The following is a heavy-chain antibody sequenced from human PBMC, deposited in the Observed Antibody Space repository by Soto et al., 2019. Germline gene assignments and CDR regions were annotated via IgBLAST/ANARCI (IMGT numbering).Heavy chain of an antibody. CDR1: GGSFSGYY. CDR2: INHSGST. Sequence: ETLSLTCAVSGGSFSGYYWSWIRQPPGKGLEWIGEINHSGSTNYNPSLKSRVTISVDTSKNQFSLKLSSVTAADTAVYYCAYLGYCSGGSCYSGAFDIWGQGTMVTVSS. CDR3: AYLGYCSGGSCYSGAFDI. V-gene: IGHV4-34*01. D-gene: IGHD2-15*01. J-gene: IGHJ3*02.